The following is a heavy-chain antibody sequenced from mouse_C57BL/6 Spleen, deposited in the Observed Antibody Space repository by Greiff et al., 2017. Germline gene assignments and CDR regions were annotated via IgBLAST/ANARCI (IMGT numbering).Heavy chain of an antibody. V-gene: IGHV1-82*01. Sequence: VQLQQSGPELVKPGASVKISCKASGYAFSSSWMNWVKQRPGKGLEWIGRIYPGDGDTNYNGKFKGKATLTADKSSSTAYMQLSSLTSEDSAVYFCARERGITTVVASRYAMDYWGQGTSVTVSS. CDR2: IYPGDGDT. D-gene: IGHD1-1*01. CDR1: GYAFSSSW. CDR3: ARERGITTVVASRYAMDY. J-gene: IGHJ4*01.